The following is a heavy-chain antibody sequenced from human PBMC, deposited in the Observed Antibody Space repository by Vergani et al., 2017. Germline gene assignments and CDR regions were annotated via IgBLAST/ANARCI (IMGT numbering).Heavy chain of an antibody. J-gene: IGHJ6*02. V-gene: IGHV3-30*02. CDR1: GFAFSSYG. Sequence: QVQLVESGGGVVQPGGSLRLSCAASGFAFSSYGMHWVRQAPGKGLEWVAFIRYDGSKKYYADSVKGRFTISRDNSKNTLYVQMNSLRADDTAVYYCAKKSTSGSTSHYYGMDVWGQGTTVTVSS. CDR2: IRYDGSKK. CDR3: AKKSTSGSTSHYYGMDV. D-gene: IGHD1-1*01.